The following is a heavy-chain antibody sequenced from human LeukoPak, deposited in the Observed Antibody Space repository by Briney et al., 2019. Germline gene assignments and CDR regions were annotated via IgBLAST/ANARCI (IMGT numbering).Heavy chain of an antibody. J-gene: IGHJ6*03. V-gene: IGHV3-30*04. CDR1: GFTFSSYA. CDR2: ISYDGSNK. CDR3: ARDSQQLPPYYYYYYMDV. D-gene: IGHD6-13*01. Sequence: GGSLRLSCAASGFTFSSYAMHWVRQAPGKGVEWVAVISYDGSNKYYADSVKGRFTISRDNSKNTLYLQMNSLRAEDTAVHYCARDSQQLPPYYYYYYMDVWGKGTTVTVSS.